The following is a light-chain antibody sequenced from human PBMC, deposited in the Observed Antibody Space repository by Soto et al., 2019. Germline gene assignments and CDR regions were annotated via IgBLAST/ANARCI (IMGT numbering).Light chain of an antibody. J-gene: IGKJ5*01. Sequence: EIVITQSPPTLSVYPGERATLSCRASESTNNSLAWYQQKPGQAPRLLIDGASTRAAGIPPRFSGSGSGTDFTLTISRLEPEDFAVYYCQQYGSSPITFGQGTLPEV. V-gene: IGKV3-20*01. CDR1: ESTNNS. CDR3: QQYGSSPIT. CDR2: GAS.